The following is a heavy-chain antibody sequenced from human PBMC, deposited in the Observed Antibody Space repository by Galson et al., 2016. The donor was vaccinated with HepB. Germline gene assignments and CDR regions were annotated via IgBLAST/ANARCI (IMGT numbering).Heavy chain of an antibody. CDR2: MNPNSDDT. Sequence: SCKASGYTFTSDDIYWVRQAPGQGLEWVGWMNPNSDDTGYAQNFQGSVTMTRNTSINTAYMEVNRRRSADTAMYYCARRSGRRELRFLEWLRSTMDAFDLWGRGTMVTVSS. V-gene: IGHV1-8*01. D-gene: IGHD3-3*01. CDR1: GYTFTSDD. J-gene: IGHJ3*01. CDR3: ARRSGRRELRFLEWLRSTMDAFDL.